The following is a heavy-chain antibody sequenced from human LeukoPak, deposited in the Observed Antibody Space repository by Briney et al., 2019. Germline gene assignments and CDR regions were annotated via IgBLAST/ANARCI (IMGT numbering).Heavy chain of an antibody. V-gene: IGHV3-23*01. CDR3: ATDPSAPGTAEYFHH. CDR1: GLTFNNYA. D-gene: IGHD6-13*01. Sequence: GGSLRLSCAASGLTFNNYALTWIRQAPGKGLEWVSSISGSGRNTYYADSVKGRFTISRDNTKDTLFLHMNSLRAEDSAVFYCATDPSAPGTAEYFHHWGQGTLVTVSS. J-gene: IGHJ1*01. CDR2: ISGSGRNT.